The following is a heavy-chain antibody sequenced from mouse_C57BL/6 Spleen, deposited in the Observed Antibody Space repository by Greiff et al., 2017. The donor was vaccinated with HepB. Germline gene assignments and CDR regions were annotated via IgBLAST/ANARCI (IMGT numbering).Heavy chain of an antibody. D-gene: IGHD2-3*01. V-gene: IGHV1-62-2*01. Sequence: QVQLQQSGAELVKPGASVKLSCKASGYTFTEYTIHWVKQRSGQGLEWIGWFYPGSGSIKYNEKFKDKATLTADKSSSTVYMELSRLTSEDSAVYFGARHEEIYDGYYDWYFDVWGTRTTVTVSS. CDR3: ARHEEIYDGYYDWYFDV. CDR1: GYTFTEYT. J-gene: IGHJ1*03. CDR2: FYPGSGSI.